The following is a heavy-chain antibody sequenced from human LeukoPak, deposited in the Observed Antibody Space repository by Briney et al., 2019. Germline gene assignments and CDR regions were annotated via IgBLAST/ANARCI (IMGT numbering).Heavy chain of an antibody. Sequence: QPGRSLRLSCAASGFTFSSYAMHWVRQAPGKGLEWVAVISYDGSNKYYADSVKGRFTISRDNSKNTLDLQMNSLRAEDTAVYYCTRAAAGRAYYHYGMDVWGQGTTVTVSS. CDR2: ISYDGSNK. D-gene: IGHD6-13*01. J-gene: IGHJ6*02. V-gene: IGHV3-30*14. CDR1: GFTFSSYA. CDR3: TRAAAGRAYYHYGMDV.